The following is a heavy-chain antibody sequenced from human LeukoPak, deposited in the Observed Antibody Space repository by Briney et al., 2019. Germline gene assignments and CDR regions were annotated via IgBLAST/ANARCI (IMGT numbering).Heavy chain of an antibody. CDR3: AKGDSSSWFGDAFDI. CDR1: GFTFSSYG. Sequence: GGSLRLSCAASGFTFSSYGMHWVRQAPGKGLEWVAVITYDGSNKYYADSVKGRFTISRDNSKNTLYLQMNSLRAEDTAVYYCAKGDSSSWFGDAFDIWGQGTMVTVSS. J-gene: IGHJ3*02. V-gene: IGHV3-30*18. CDR2: ITYDGSNK. D-gene: IGHD6-13*01.